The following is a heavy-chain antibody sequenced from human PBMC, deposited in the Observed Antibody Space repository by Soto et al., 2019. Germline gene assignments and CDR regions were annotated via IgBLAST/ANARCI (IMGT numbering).Heavy chain of an antibody. CDR1: GGTFGSYA. J-gene: IGHJ4*02. CDR3: ARGLSSSWPIGERFDY. Sequence: ASVKVFCKPSGGTFGSYALSWVRQATGQGLEWMGGIIPMFGTANYAQKFQGRVTITADESTSTAHMELSSLRSEDTAVYYCARGLSSSWPIGERFDYWGQGTLVTVSS. CDR2: IIPMFGTA. V-gene: IGHV1-69*13. D-gene: IGHD6-13*01.